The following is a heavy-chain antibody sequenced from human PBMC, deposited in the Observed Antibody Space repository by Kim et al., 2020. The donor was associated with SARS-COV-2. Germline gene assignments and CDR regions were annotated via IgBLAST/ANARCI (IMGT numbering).Heavy chain of an antibody. J-gene: IGHJ3*02. Sequence: SETLSLTCTVSGYSISSGYYWGWIRQPPGKGLEWIGSIYHSGSTYYNPSLKSRVTISVDTSKNQFSLKLSSVTAADTAVYYCARGQVGATRVAFDIWGQG. CDR3: ARGQVGATRVAFDI. V-gene: IGHV4-38-2*02. D-gene: IGHD1-26*01. CDR1: GYSISSGYY. CDR2: IYHSGST.